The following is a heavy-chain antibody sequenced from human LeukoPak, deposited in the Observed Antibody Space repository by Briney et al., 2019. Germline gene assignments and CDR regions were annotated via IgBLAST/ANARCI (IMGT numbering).Heavy chain of an antibody. Sequence: GSLRLSCAASGFTFSSYAMSWVRQAPGKGLEWVSVINGSGGSTYYADSVKGRFTISRDNSRNTLYLQMNSLRVEDTAVYYCAPEDYYYDSSSYYFFWGQGTLVTVSS. CDR3: APEDYYYDSSSYYFF. D-gene: IGHD3-22*01. V-gene: IGHV3-23*01. CDR1: GFTFSSYA. CDR2: INGSGGST. J-gene: IGHJ4*02.